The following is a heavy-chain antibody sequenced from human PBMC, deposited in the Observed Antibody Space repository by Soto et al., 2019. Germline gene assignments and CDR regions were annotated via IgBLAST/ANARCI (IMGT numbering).Heavy chain of an antibody. V-gene: IGHV1-46*03. J-gene: IGHJ4*02. Sequence: ASVKVSCKASGYTFTSYYMHWVRQAPGQGLEWMGIINPSGGSTSYAQKFQGRVTMTRDTSTSTVYKELSSLRSEDTAVYYCARGDFRSTSCHRPPFDYWGQGTLVTVSS. CDR3: ARGDFRSTSCHRPPFDY. D-gene: IGHD2-2*01. CDR2: INPSGGST. CDR1: GYTFTSYY.